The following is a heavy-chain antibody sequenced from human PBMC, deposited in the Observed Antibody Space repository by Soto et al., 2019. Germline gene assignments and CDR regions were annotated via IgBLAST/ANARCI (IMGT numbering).Heavy chain of an antibody. V-gene: IGHV4-31*03. J-gene: IGHJ4*02. CDR2: IYYSGNT. D-gene: IGHD3-10*01. CDR1: GGSFSDYW. CDR3: GRRHLWYGFFDH. Sequence: PSETLSLTCTVSGGSFSDYWWTWIRQHPGKGLEWIGNIYYSGNTDYNPSLKNRVTMSIDRSKNQFSLELTSVTAADTAVYYCGRRHLWYGFFDHWGQGTLVTVSS.